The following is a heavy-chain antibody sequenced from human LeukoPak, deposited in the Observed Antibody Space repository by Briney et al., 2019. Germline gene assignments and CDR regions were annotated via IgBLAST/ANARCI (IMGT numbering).Heavy chain of an antibody. J-gene: IGHJ4*02. V-gene: IGHV4-4*02. CDR1: GGSISSSNW. D-gene: IGHD2-8*01. CDR3: ARALMVYAIEFDY. CDR2: IYHSGST. Sequence: SGTLSLTCAVSGGSISSSNWWSWVRQPPGKGLEWIGEIYHSGSTNYNPSLKSRVTISVDKSKNQFSLKLSSVTAADTAVYYCARALMVYAIEFDYWGQGTLVTVSS.